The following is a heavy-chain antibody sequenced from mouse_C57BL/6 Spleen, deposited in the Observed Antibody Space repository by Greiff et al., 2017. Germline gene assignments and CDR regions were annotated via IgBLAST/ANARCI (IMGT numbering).Heavy chain of an antibody. CDR1: GYAFSSSW. CDR2: IYPGGGDT. Sequence: QVQLQQSGPELVKPGASVKISCKASGYAFSSSWMNWVKQRPGKGLEWIGRIYPGGGDTNYNGKFKGKATLTADKSSSTAYMQLSSLTSEDSAVYFCARGDYYGSSYGDYFDYWGQGTTLTVSS. J-gene: IGHJ2*01. V-gene: IGHV1-82*01. CDR3: ARGDYYGSSYGDYFDY. D-gene: IGHD1-1*01.